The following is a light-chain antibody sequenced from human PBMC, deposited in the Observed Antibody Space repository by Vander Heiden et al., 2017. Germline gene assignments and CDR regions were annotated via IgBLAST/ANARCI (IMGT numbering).Light chain of an antibody. CDR2: KTN. CDR3: AAWDDNLSGVL. CDR1: RYNIGSYT. J-gene: IGLJ2*01. V-gene: IGLV1-44*01. Sequence: QSVLTQPPSASGNHGQTVTISCYGSRYNIGSYTVNWYQQVPGTAPRLLIFKTNQRPSGVPDRFFGSKSGASASLAISGLQSGDEATYYCAAWDDNLSGVLFGGGTKMSVL.